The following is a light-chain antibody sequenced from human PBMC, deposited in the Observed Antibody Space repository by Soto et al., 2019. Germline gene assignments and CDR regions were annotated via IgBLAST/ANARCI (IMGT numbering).Light chain of an antibody. CDR3: RSYTSSSTLV. CDR1: SSDVGYYNH. CDR2: EVT. J-gene: IGLJ2*01. V-gene: IGLV2-14*01. Sequence: QSALTQPASVSGSPGQSITISCTGTSSDVGYYNHVSWYQQHPGKAPKLMIYEVTKRPSGVSNRFSGSKSGNTASLTISGLQAEDEADYYCRSYTSSSTLVFGGGTKLTVL.